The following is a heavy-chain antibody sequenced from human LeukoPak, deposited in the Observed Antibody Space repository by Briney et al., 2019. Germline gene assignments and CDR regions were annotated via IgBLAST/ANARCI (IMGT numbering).Heavy chain of an antibody. V-gene: IGHV3-48*01. CDR1: GLTFTSYS. Sequence: PGGSLRLSCAASGLTFTSYSMNWVRQAPGKGLEWISYISSSTDTIYYAGSVKGRFTISRDNAKNSLYLQMNSLRAEDAAVYYCARDYYDSSGYYSTPSWGQGTLVTVSS. J-gene: IGHJ5*02. CDR3: ARDYYDSSGYYSTPS. CDR2: ISSSTDTI. D-gene: IGHD3-22*01.